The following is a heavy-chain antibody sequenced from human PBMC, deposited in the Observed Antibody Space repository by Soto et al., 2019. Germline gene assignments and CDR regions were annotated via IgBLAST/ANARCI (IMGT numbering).Heavy chain of an antibody. V-gene: IGHV4-59*01. CDR3: ARSESNQLLDDYYYYYYMDV. CDR1: GGSISSYY. D-gene: IGHD2-2*01. CDR2: IYYSGST. Sequence: SETLSLTCTVSGGSISSYYWSWIRQPPGKGLEWIGYIYYSGSTNYNPSLKSRVTISVDTSKNQFSLKLSSVTAADTAVYYCARSESNQLLDDYYYYYYMDVWGKGTTVTVSS. J-gene: IGHJ6*03.